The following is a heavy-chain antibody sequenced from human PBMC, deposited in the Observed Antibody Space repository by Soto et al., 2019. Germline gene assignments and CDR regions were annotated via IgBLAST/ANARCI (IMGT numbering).Heavy chain of an antibody. CDR3: ARVSRSFFGVVTKDYYYMDV. V-gene: IGHV3-53*04. CDR2: IYSGGST. Sequence: QPGGSLRLSCAASGFTVSSNYMSWVRQAPGKGLEWVSVIYSGGSTYYADSVKGRFTISRHNSKNTLYLQMNSLRAEDTAVYYCARVSRSFFGVVTKDYYYMDVWGKGTTVTVSS. CDR1: GFTVSSNY. D-gene: IGHD3-3*01. J-gene: IGHJ6*03.